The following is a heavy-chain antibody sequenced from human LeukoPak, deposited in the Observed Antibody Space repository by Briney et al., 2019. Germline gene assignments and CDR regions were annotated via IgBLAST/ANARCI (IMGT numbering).Heavy chain of an antibody. CDR3: ARDRGWLQLISYAFDI. D-gene: IGHD5-24*01. J-gene: IGHJ3*02. CDR1: GGSISSSSYY. CDR2: IYYSGST. V-gene: IGHV4-39*07. Sequence: SETLSLTCTVSGGSISSSSYYWGWIRQPPGKGLEWIGSIYYSGSTYYNPSLKSRVTISVDTSKNQFSLNLSSVTAADTAVYYCARDRGWLQLISYAFDIWGQGTMVTVSS.